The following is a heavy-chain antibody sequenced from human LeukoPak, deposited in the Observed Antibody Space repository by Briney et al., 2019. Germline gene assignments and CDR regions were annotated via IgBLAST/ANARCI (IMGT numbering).Heavy chain of an antibody. V-gene: IGHV4-39*01. CDR2: ISPSGGT. Sequence: SETLSLTCTVSGGSISSSSYYWGWIRQPPGKGLEWIGQISPSGGTIYNPSLESRVTISLDTSKKHFSLKVNSVTAADTAVYYCARHGGYSFDYWGQGTLVAVSS. J-gene: IGHJ4*02. CDR1: GGSISSSSYY. D-gene: IGHD3-16*01. CDR3: ARHGGYSFDY.